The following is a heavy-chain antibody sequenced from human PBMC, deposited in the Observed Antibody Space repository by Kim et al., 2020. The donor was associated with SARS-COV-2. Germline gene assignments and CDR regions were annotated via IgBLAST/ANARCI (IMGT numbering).Heavy chain of an antibody. D-gene: IGHD3-16*01. J-gene: IGHJ4*02. CDR3: AGGIDY. Sequence: GGSLRLSCAASGFSFSDYWMHWVRQAPGKGLVWVSRISRDGRTTHYADSVRGRFTITRDNAKNTVYLQMDSLGAEDTAIYYCAGGIDYWGQGTLVTVSS. CDR2: ISRDGRTT. V-gene: IGHV3-74*01. CDR1: GFSFSDYW.